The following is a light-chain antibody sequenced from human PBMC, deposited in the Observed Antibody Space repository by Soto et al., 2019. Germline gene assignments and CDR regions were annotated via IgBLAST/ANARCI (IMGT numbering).Light chain of an antibody. Sequence: EIVLTQSPGTLSLSPGERVTLSCRASQSVSSAYLAWYQQKRGQAPRLLIYGASNRATGIPARFSGSGSGTDFTLTISSLEPEDFAVYYCQQRSNWPLTFGGGTKVDIK. CDR3: QQRSNWPLT. CDR2: GAS. J-gene: IGKJ4*01. CDR1: QSVSSAY. V-gene: IGKV3-11*01.